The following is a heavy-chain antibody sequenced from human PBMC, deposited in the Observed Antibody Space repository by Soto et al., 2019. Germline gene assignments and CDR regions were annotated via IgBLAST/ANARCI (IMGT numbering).Heavy chain of an antibody. J-gene: IGHJ6*03. D-gene: IGHD3-10*01. Sequence: QVQLVQSGAEVKKPGASVKVSCKASGYTFTSYDINWVRQATGQGLEWMGWMNPNSGNTGYAQKFQGRVTMTRTTSISTAYMELSRLRSEDTAVYYCAKGYYYGSGSPYYYYYYIDVWGKGTTVTVSS. CDR3: AKGYYYGSGSPYYYYYYIDV. CDR1: GYTFTSYD. CDR2: MNPNSGNT. V-gene: IGHV1-8*01.